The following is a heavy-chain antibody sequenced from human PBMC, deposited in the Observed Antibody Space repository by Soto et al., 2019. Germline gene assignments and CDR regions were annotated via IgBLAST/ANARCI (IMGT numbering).Heavy chain of an antibody. Sequence: GASVKVSCKASGYTFTSYGISWVRQAPGQGLEWMGWISAYNGNTNYAQKLQGRVTMTTDTSTSTAYMELRSLRSDDTAVYYCARDIVFSIAAAGTPGFDYWGQGTQVTVS. CDR1: GYTFTSYG. V-gene: IGHV1-18*01. CDR3: ARDIVFSIAAAGTPGFDY. J-gene: IGHJ4*02. D-gene: IGHD6-13*01. CDR2: ISAYNGNT.